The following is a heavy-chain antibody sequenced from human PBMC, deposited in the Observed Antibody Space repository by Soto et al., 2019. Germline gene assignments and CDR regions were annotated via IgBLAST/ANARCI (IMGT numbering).Heavy chain of an antibody. CDR1: GGSISSYY. V-gene: IGHV4-59*01. J-gene: IGHJ5*02. CDR2: IYYSGST. Sequence: SETXSLTCTVSGGSISSYYWSWIRQPPGKGLEWIGYIYYSGSTNYNPSLKSRVTISVDTSKNQFSLKLSSVTAADTAVYYCAGRFYSNSPVDPWGQGTLVTVSS. D-gene: IGHD4-4*01. CDR3: AGRFYSNSPVDP.